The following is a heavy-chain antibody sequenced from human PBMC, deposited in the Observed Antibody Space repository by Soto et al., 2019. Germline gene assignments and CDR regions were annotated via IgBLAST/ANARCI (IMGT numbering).Heavy chain of an antibody. Sequence: ASVKVSCQASGYTFTSYAMHWVRQAPGQRLEWMGWINAGNGNTKYSQKFQGRVTITRDTSASTAYMELSSLRSEDTAVYYCARDSDWTIALDYWGQGTLVTVSS. J-gene: IGHJ4*02. V-gene: IGHV1-3*01. CDR2: INAGNGNT. D-gene: IGHD1-1*01. CDR3: ARDSDWTIALDY. CDR1: GYTFTSYA.